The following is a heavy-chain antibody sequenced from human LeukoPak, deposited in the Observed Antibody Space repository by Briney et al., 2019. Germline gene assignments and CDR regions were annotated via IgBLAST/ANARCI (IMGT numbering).Heavy chain of an antibody. Sequence: SETLSLICTVAGGSISSYYWSWIRQPAGKGVEWSGRIYTSGSTNYNPSLKSRVTMSVDTSKNQFSLKLSSVTAADTAVYYCARDKSSKAVAGNWYFDLWGRGTLVTVSS. CDR3: ARDKSSKAVAGNWYFDL. CDR1: GGSISSYY. D-gene: IGHD6-19*01. J-gene: IGHJ2*01. V-gene: IGHV4-4*07. CDR2: IYTSGST.